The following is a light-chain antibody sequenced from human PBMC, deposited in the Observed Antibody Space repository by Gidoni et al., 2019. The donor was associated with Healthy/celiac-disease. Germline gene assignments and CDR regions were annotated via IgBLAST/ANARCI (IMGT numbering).Light chain of an antibody. CDR2: DAS. CDR3: QQYNRYT. Sequence: DIQMTQSPSTLSASVGDRVTITCRASQSISSWLAWYQQKPGKAPKLLIYDASSLESGVPSRFSGSGSGTEFTLTISSLQPDDFATYYCQQYNRYTVGQGTKLEIK. V-gene: IGKV1-5*01. CDR1: QSISSW. J-gene: IGKJ2*01.